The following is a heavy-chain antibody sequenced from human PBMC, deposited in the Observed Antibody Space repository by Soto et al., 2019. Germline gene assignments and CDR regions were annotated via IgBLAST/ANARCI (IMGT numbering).Heavy chain of an antibody. D-gene: IGHD1-1*01. Sequence: EVQLLESGGGLVQPGGSLRLSCAASGFTFSSYAMSWVRQAPGKGLEWVSAISGSGGSTYYADSVKGRFTISRDNSKNTLYLQMNSLRAEDTAVYYCAKANNWNDGYYYGMDVWGQGTTVTVSS. CDR1: GFTFSSYA. V-gene: IGHV3-23*01. CDR3: AKANNWNDGYYYGMDV. J-gene: IGHJ6*02. CDR2: ISGSGGST.